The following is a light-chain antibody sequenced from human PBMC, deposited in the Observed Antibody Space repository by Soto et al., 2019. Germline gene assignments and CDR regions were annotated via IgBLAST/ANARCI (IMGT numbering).Light chain of an antibody. Sequence: DIQMTQSPSSLPASLGNXXSTTXRASQSISSYLSCYQQKPGKAPXXLIYGTSNLQSGVPSRFSGSGSGTDFTFTISSLQPEDIATYYCQQYDNLPLFGGGTKVDIK. CDR1: QSISSY. CDR2: GTS. V-gene: IGKV1-33*01. J-gene: IGKJ4*01. CDR3: QQYDNLPL.